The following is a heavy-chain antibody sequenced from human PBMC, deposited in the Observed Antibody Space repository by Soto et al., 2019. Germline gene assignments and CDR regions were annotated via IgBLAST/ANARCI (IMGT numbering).Heavy chain of an antibody. CDR1: GGSISSSSYY. CDR2: IYYSGST. V-gene: IGHV4-39*01. CDR3: ARRTTMVRGVSRRGFDY. J-gene: IGHJ4*02. Sequence: SETLSLTCTVSGGSISSSSYYWGWIRQPPGKGLEWIGSIYYSGSTYYNPSLRSRVTISVDTSKNQFSLKLSSVTAADTAVYYCARRTTMVRGVSRRGFDYWGQGTLVTVSS. D-gene: IGHD3-10*01.